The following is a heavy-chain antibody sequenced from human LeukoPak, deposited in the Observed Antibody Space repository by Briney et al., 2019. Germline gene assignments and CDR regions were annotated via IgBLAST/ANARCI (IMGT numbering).Heavy chain of an antibody. D-gene: IGHD2-2*01. J-gene: IGHJ4*02. Sequence: ASVKVSCKASGGTFSSYAISWVRQSPGQGLEWMRRIIPIFGTANYAQKFQGRVTITTDESTSTAYMELSSLRSEDTAVYYCASHSRVYCSSTSCYADHFDYWGQGTLVTVSS. CDR3: ASHSRVYCSSTSCYADHFDY. CDR2: IIPIFGTA. CDR1: GGTFSSYA. V-gene: IGHV1-69*05.